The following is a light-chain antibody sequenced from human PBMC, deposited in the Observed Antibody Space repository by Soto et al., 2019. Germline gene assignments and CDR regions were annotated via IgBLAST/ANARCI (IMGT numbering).Light chain of an antibody. CDR2: GAS. Sequence: EVGMTETTANLSVCPGVKETLSCRASQSVSSNLAWYQQKPGQAPRLLIYGASTRATGIPARFSGSGSGTECTLTIGCVQSVDFEVYYGHQVENECWTVDYGTMVDIK. CDR3: HQVENECWT. V-gene: IGKV3-15*01. CDR1: QSVSSN. J-gene: IGKJ1*01.